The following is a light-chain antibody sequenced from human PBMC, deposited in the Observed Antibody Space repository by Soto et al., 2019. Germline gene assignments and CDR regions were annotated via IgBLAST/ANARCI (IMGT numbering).Light chain of an antibody. Sequence: DIQMTQSPSTLSTSVGDRVTITCRASQSISSWLAWYQQKPGKAPKLLIYDASSLESGVPSRFSGSGSGTEFTLTITSLQPYDFATYYCQQYNSYPMYTFGRGTKLEIK. J-gene: IGKJ2*01. CDR1: QSISSW. CDR2: DAS. V-gene: IGKV1-5*01. CDR3: QQYNSYPMYT.